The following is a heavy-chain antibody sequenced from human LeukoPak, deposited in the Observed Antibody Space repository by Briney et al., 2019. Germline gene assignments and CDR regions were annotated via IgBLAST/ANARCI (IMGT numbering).Heavy chain of an antibody. V-gene: IGHV3-73*01. J-gene: IGHJ5*02. CDR2: IDKESQFYATAT. D-gene: IGHD1-26*01. CDR1: GFAFSGSA. CDR3: TRDSGTYNWPDT. Sequence: GGSLRLSCTASGFAFSGSAVHGVPQSSEKGLEWVGHIDKESQFYATATAYAASVEGRFTISRDDSKNTAYLQMNSLKTEDTALYICTRDSGTYNWPDTWGEGALVTVSS.